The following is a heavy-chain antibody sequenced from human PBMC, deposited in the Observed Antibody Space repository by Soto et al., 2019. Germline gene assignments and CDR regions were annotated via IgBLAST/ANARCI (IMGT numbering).Heavy chain of an antibody. CDR2: ISYDGSNK. CDR1: GFTFRSYG. D-gene: IGHD5-12*01. J-gene: IGHJ5*02. Sequence: GGSLRLSCAVSGFTFRSYGMHWVRQAPGKGLEWVAVISYDGSNKYYAASVKGRFTISRDNSKNTLYVQMNSLRAEDTAVYYRAKGSRDGYNSNWFDPWGQGTLVTVSS. CDR3: AKGSRDGYNSNWFDP. V-gene: IGHV3-30*18.